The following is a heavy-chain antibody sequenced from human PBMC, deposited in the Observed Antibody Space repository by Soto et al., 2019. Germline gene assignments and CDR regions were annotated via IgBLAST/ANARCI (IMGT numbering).Heavy chain of an antibody. CDR2: INHSGST. D-gene: IGHD3-10*01. Sequence: SETLSLTCAVYGGSFSGYYWSWIRQPPGKGLEWIGEINHSGSTNYNPSLKSRVTISVDTSKNQFSLKLSSVTAADTAVYYCAESARAGGLLDPWGQGTPVTVSS. CDR3: AESARAGGLLDP. CDR1: GGSFSGYY. V-gene: IGHV4-34*01. J-gene: IGHJ5*02.